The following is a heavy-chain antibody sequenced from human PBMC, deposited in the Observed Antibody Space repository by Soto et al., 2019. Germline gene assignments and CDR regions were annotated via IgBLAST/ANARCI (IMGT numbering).Heavy chain of an antibody. CDR1: GFTFSNFA. CDR2: ITGNGAAT. CDR3: AKGTLGHCSGSTCYPLDY. V-gene: IGHV3-23*01. D-gene: IGHD2-15*01. J-gene: IGHJ4*02. Sequence: GGSLRLSCAASGFTFSNFAMAWVRQAPGKGLECLSVITGNGAATAYADSVKGRFTISRDNSENTLFLQMNSLRAEDTAVYYWAKGTLGHCSGSTCYPLDYWGQGTPVTVSS.